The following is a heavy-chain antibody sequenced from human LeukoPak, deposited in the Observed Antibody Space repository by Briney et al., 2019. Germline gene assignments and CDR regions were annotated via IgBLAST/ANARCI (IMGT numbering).Heavy chain of an antibody. V-gene: IGHV4-39*01. CDR2: IYYSGST. CDR1: GGSISSSSYY. D-gene: IGHD3-22*01. J-gene: IGHJ4*02. Sequence: SETLSLTCTVSGGSISSSSYYWGWIRQPPGKGLEWIGSIYYSGSTYYNPSLKSRVTLSVDTSKNQFSLKVSSVTAADTAVYYCARLEGGLPFDYYDSSGYFGYWGQGTLVTVSS. CDR3: ARLEGGLPFDYYDSSGYFGY.